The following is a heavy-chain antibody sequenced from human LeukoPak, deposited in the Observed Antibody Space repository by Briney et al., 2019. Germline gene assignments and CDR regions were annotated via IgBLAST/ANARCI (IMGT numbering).Heavy chain of an antibody. CDR3: ARDRPRSSWFDY. D-gene: IGHD6-13*01. V-gene: IGHV1-18*01. J-gene: IGHJ4*02. CDR2: ISVYNGNI. CDR1: GYTFSSFG. Sequence: ASVKVSCKASGYTFSSFGISWVRQAPGQGLERMGWISVYNGNIYYAQKLQGRVSMTTDTSTSTAYMELRSLRSDDTAVYYCARDRPRSSWFDYWGQGTLVTVSS.